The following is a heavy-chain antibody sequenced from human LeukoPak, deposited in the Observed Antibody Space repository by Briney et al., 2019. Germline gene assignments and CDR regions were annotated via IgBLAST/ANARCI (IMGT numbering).Heavy chain of an antibody. Sequence: LPGGSLRLSCAASGFTFSSYAMHWVRQAPGKGLEWVAVISYDGSIKYYADSVKGRFTISRDNSKNTLYLQMNSLRAEDTAVYYCAKATSVSWSSGWYFDYWGQGTLVTVSS. CDR2: ISYDGSIK. V-gene: IGHV3-30-3*01. J-gene: IGHJ4*02. D-gene: IGHD6-19*01. CDR1: GFTFSSYA. CDR3: AKATSVSWSSGWYFDY.